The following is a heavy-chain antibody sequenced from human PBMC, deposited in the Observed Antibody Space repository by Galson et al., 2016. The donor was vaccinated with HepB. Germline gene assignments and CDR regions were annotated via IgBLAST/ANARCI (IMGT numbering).Heavy chain of an antibody. D-gene: IGHD3-10*01. Sequence: PALVKPTQTLTLTCTFSGFSLSTSGVGVGWIRQPPGKALEWLALIYWDDDQRYRPPLRSRLTITKDTSQNQVVLTVTDMDPVDTATYYFSHSLYYYGSGSYSFDLWGRGTLVTVSS. V-gene: IGHV2-5*02. CDR3: SHSLYYYGSGSYSFDL. CDR1: GFSLSTSGVG. CDR2: IYWDDDQ. J-gene: IGHJ2*01.